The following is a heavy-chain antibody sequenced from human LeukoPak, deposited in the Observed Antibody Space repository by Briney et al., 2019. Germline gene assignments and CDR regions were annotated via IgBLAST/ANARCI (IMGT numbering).Heavy chain of an antibody. Sequence: GSLRLSCAASGFTFSTYWMHWVRQAPGRGLVWVSRFNSDGRSAYYADSVKGRFTISRDNAKNTLYLQMNSLRAEDTAVYYCARGRYYLDSWGQGTLVTVSS. J-gene: IGHJ4*02. CDR1: GFTFSTYW. CDR2: FNSDGRSA. D-gene: IGHD4-17*01. CDR3: ARGRYYLDS. V-gene: IGHV3-74*01.